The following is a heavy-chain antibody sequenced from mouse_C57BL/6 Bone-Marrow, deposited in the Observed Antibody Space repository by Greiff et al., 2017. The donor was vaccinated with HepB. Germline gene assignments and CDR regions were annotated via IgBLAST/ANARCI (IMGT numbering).Heavy chain of an antibody. CDR2: IYPGDGDT. CDR3: AVYGNYDY. CDR1: GYAFSSSW. V-gene: IGHV1-82*01. D-gene: IGHD2-1*01. Sequence: VQLQQSGPELVKPGASVKISCKASGYAFSSSWMNWVKQRPGKGLEWIGRIYPGDGDTNYNGKFKGKATLTADKSSSTAYMQLSSLTSEDSAVYFCAVYGNYDYGGQGTTLTVSS. J-gene: IGHJ2*01.